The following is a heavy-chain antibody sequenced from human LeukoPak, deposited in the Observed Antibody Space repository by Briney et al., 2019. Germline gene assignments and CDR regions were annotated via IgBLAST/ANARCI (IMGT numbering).Heavy chain of an antibody. CDR1: GASLSTYY. CDR3: ARGGGPMATATSSDAFDI. Sequence: SETLSLTCTVSGASLSTYYWSWIRQPPGKGLEWIGYIHYSGRTNYNPSLQSRVTISTDTSQNQFSLKLNSVTAADTAVYYCARGGGPMATATSSDAFDIWGQGTMVTVSS. J-gene: IGHJ3*02. D-gene: IGHD5-24*01. CDR2: IHYSGRT. V-gene: IGHV4-59*08.